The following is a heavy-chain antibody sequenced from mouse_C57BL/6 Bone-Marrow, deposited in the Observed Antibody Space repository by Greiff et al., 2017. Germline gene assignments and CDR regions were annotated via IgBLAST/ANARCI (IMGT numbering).Heavy chain of an antibody. V-gene: IGHV14-4*01. CDR1: GFNIKDDY. CDR3: TTLYDYGSSSYYFDY. Sequence: EVQLQQSGAELVRPGASVKLSCTASGFNIKDDYMHWVKQRPEQGLEWIGWIDPENGDTEYASKFQGKATITADTSSNTAYLQLSSLTSEDTAVYYCTTLYDYGSSSYYFDYWGQGTTLTVSS. CDR2: IDPENGDT. J-gene: IGHJ2*01. D-gene: IGHD1-1*01.